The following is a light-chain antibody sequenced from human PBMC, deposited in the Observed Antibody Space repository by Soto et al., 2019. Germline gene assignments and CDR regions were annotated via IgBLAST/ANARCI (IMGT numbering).Light chain of an antibody. Sequence: EIVLTQSPGTLSLSPGDRATLSCRASQSVISDYLAWYQQNPGQAPRLLIYGASGRATGIPDRFSGSGSGTDFTLTISRLEPEDFAVYYCQQYGSSPLTFGGGTKVEIK. CDR2: GAS. V-gene: IGKV3-20*01. CDR1: QSVISDY. CDR3: QQYGSSPLT. J-gene: IGKJ4*01.